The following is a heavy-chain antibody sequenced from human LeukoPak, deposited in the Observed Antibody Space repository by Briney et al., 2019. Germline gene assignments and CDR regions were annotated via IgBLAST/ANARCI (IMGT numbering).Heavy chain of an antibody. V-gene: IGHV4-39*01. D-gene: IGHD2-2*02. J-gene: IGHJ5*02. CDR1: GGSISSSSYY. CDR2: IYYSGST. Sequence: SETLSLTCTVSGGSISSSSYYWGWIRQPPGKGLEWIGSIYYSGSTYYNPSLKSRVTISVDTSKNQFSLKLSSVTAADTAVYYCASHKIVVVPAAIYNWFDPWGQGTLVTVSS. CDR3: ASHKIVVVPAAIYNWFDP.